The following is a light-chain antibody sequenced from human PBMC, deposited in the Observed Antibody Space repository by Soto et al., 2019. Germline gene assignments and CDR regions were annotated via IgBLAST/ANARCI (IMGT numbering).Light chain of an antibody. CDR1: QSVSSNY. CDR2: GAS. J-gene: IGKJ4*01. V-gene: IGKV3-20*01. Sequence: IVLTQSPGTLSLSPGERATLSCRASQSVSSNYLAWYQQKPGQAPRLLIFGASSRATGIPDRFSGSGSGTDFTLTINRLEPEDFAVYFCQQYASSLLTFGGGTKVDIK. CDR3: QQYASSLLT.